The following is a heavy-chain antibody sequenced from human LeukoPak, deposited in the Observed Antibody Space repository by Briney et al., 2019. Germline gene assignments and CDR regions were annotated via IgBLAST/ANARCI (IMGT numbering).Heavy chain of an antibody. D-gene: IGHD4-17*01. J-gene: IGHJ4*02. V-gene: IGHV3-30*18. CDR1: GFTFSNYG. Sequence: GGSLRLSCAASGFTFSNYGMHWVRQAPGKGLEWVTFISYDGSNEYYADYVKGRFTISRDNSKNTLYLQMNSPRPEDTAVYYCAKSGFMTTVTTIDYWGQGALVTVSS. CDR2: ISYDGSNE. CDR3: AKSGFMTTVTTIDY.